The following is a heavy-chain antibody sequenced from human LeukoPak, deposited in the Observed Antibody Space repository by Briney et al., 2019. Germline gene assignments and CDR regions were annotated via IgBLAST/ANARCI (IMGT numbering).Heavy chain of an antibody. CDR3: AKDATISHRYLDC. J-gene: IGHJ4*02. D-gene: IGHD5-12*01. V-gene: IGHV3-43D*03. Sequence: GGSLRLSCAASGFTFDDYAMHWVRQAPGKGLEWVSLVSWDGGSTYYADSVKGRFTISRDNSKNSLYLQMNSLRAEDTALYYCAKDATISHRYLDCWGQGTLATVSS. CDR2: VSWDGGST. CDR1: GFTFDDYA.